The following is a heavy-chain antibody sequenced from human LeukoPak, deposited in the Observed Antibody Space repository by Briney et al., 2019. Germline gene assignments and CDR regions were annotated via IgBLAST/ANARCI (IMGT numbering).Heavy chain of an antibody. J-gene: IGHJ4*02. Sequence: GGSLRLSCAASGFTFSTYAMGWVRQAPGKGLEWVSTIYYSGGNTYSADSVKGRFTISRDNAKNTLYLQMNSLRAEDTAVYYCAKDQGQAVVPRRFDYWGQGTLVTVSS. V-gene: IGHV3-23*01. CDR2: IYYSGGNT. CDR3: AKDQGQAVVPRRFDY. CDR1: GFTFSTYA. D-gene: IGHD2-15*01.